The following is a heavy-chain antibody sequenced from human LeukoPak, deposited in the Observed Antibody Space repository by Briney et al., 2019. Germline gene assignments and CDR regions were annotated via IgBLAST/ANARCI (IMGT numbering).Heavy chain of an antibody. Sequence: SVKVSCKASGDTFTNIGINWVRQAPGQGLEWMGRIIPIFGTAHYAQKFQGRVTITADESTSTAYMELSSLRSEDTAVYYCARGPLWFGESSYYMDVWGKGTTVTISS. CDR1: GDTFTNIG. J-gene: IGHJ6*03. V-gene: IGHV1-69*13. D-gene: IGHD3-10*01. CDR3: ARGPLWFGESSYYMDV. CDR2: IIPIFGTA.